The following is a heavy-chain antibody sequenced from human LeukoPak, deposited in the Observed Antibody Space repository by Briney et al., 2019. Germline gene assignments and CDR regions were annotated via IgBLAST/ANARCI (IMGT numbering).Heavy chain of an antibody. Sequence: GSLRLSCAASGFTFSSYAMSWVRQAPGKGLEWIGEINHSGSTNYNPSLKSRVTISVDTSKNQFSLKLSSVTAADTAVYYCARGHPPFSYYYDSSGYYYYFDYWGQGTLVTVSS. V-gene: IGHV4-34*01. CDR2: INHSGST. CDR3: ARGHPPFSYYYDSSGYYYYFDY. J-gene: IGHJ4*02. D-gene: IGHD3-22*01. CDR1: GFTFSSYA.